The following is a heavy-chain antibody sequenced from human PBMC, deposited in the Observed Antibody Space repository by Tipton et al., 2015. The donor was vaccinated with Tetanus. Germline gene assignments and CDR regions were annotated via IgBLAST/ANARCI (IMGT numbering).Heavy chain of an antibody. CDR2: IYSGGPT. D-gene: IGHD3-3*01. Sequence: GLVKPSETLSLSCTVSGGSSRGFYWTWIRQSAAKGLEWIGRIYSGGPTNYNPSLNSRVTMSVDTSKNVFFLHLRSVTVADTAVYYCARANYDFPKKGPFDSWGQGTLVIVSS. J-gene: IGHJ4*02. V-gene: IGHV4-4*07. CDR1: GGSSRGFY. CDR3: ARANYDFPKKGPFDS.